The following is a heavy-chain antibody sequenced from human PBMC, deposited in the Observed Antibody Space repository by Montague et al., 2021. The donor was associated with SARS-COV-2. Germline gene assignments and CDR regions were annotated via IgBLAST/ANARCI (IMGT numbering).Heavy chain of an antibody. CDR2: IWYDGSNE. CDR3: ARGSVGGYYFDY. J-gene: IGHJ4*02. D-gene: IGHD1-26*01. CDR1: GFIFSSYG. Sequence: FLSLSFSASGFIFSSYGMHWVRQAPGKGLEWVAHIWYDGSNENYVDSVKGRFTISRDNFKNTLYLQMNSLRAEDTAIYYCARGSVGGYYFDYWGQGTLVTVSS. V-gene: IGHV3-33*01.